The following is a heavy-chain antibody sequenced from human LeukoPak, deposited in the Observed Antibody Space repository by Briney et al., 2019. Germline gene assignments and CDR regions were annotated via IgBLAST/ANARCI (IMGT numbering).Heavy chain of an antibody. D-gene: IGHD3-10*01. J-gene: IGHJ4*02. CDR2: ISKSGTST. Sequence: PGGSLRLSCAASGFTFSDYYMSWIRQAPGKGLEWVSYISKSGTSTKYADSVKGRFSISRDNAKQSLYLQLNSLTAEDTAVYFCARVRSSGSPLDYWGQGTLVTVSS. V-gene: IGHV3-11*05. CDR3: ARVRSSGSPLDY. CDR1: GFTFSDYY.